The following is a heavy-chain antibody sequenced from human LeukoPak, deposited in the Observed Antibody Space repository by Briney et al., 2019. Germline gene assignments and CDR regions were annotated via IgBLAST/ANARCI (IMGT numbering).Heavy chain of an antibody. Sequence: PGGSLRLSCAASGFTFSSYGMSWVRQAPGKGLEWVSAISGSGGSTYYADSVKGRFTISRDNSKNTLYLQMNSLRAEDTAVYYCAKGVAIYCSGGSCYVYWGQGTLVTVSS. D-gene: IGHD2-15*01. CDR2: ISGSGGST. V-gene: IGHV3-23*01. J-gene: IGHJ4*02. CDR1: GFTFSSYG. CDR3: AKGVAIYCSGGSCYVY.